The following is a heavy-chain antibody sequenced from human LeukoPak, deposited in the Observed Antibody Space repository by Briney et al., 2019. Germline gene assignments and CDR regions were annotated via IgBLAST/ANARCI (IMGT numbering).Heavy chain of an antibody. Sequence: PGGSLRLSCAASGFTFSIYAMSWVRQAPGEGLEWVSGISGSGNSGGSTYYADSVKGRFTISRDNSKNTLYLQLNTLRAEDTATYYCAKDRAQGRPTIFGVVTGWGQGTLVTVSS. CDR3: AKDRAQGRPTIFGVVTG. D-gene: IGHD3-3*01. CDR1: GFTFSIYA. V-gene: IGHV3-23*01. CDR2: ISGSGNSGGST. J-gene: IGHJ4*02.